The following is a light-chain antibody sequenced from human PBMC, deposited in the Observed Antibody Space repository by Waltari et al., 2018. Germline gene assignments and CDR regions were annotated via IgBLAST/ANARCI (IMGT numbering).Light chain of an antibody. Sequence: QSALTQPASVSGSPGQSIAISCTGTSSDVGGYNYVSWYQQYPGRAPTLMISDVSKRPAGVSNRFSGSKSGNTASLTISGLQAADEADYYCSSYTSGSTVIFGGGTKLTVL. CDR2: DVS. J-gene: IGLJ2*01. CDR1: SSDVGGYNY. V-gene: IGLV2-14*03. CDR3: SSYTSGSTVI.